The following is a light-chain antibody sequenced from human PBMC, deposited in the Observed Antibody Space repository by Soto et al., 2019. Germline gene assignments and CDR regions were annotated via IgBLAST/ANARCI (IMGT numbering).Light chain of an antibody. CDR1: QSVSTY. V-gene: IGKV1-39*01. J-gene: IGKJ5*01. CDR3: QQSYSSLT. CDR2: ATS. Sequence: DIQMTQAPSSLSASAGDRVTINCRASQSVSTYLTWYQQKPGQAPKLLIYATSSWHTGVPSRFSGSGSGTDFTLTISSLQPEDFAAYYCQQSYSSLTFGPGTRLEIK.